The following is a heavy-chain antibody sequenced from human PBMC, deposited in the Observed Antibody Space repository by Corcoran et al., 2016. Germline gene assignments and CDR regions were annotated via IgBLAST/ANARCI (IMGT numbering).Heavy chain of an antibody. CDR3: ARLGYSGGWLPLDY. V-gene: IGHV4-34*01. D-gene: IGHD6-19*01. CDR1: GGSFSGYY. Sequence: QVQLQQWGAGLLKPSETLSLTCAVYGGSFSGYYWSWIRQPPGKGLEWIGEINHSGSTNYNPSLKSRVTISVDTSKNQFSLKLSSVTAADTAVYYCARLGYSGGWLPLDYWGQGTLVTVSS. CDR2: INHSGST. J-gene: IGHJ4*02.